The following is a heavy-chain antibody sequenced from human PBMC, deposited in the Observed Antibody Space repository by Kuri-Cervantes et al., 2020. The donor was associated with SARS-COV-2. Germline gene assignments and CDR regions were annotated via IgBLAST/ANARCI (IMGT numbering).Heavy chain of an antibody. CDR2: ISGSGGST. V-gene: IGHV3-23*01. J-gene: IGHJ4*02. Sequence: GGSLRLSCAASGFTFSNAWMSWVRQAPGKGLEWVSAISGSGGSTYYADSVKGRFTISRDNSKNTLYLQMNSLRAEDTAVYYCAKSVQLAVPAATDDYWGQGTLVTVSS. D-gene: IGHD2-2*01. CDR3: AKSVQLAVPAATDDY. CDR1: GFTFSNAW.